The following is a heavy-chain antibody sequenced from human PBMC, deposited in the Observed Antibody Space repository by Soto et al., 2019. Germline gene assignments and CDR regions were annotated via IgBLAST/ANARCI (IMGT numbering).Heavy chain of an antibody. V-gene: IGHV4-39*01. CDR1: GGSISSSSYY. J-gene: IGHJ4*02. CDR3: ASLPVYDYIWGSYRFFDY. D-gene: IGHD3-16*02. Sequence: SETLSLTCTVPGGSISSSSYYWGWIRQPPGKGLEWIGSIYYSGSTYYNPSLKSRVTISVDTSKNQFSLKLSSVTAADTAVYHCASLPVYDYIWGSYRFFDYWGQGTLVTVSS. CDR2: IYYSGST.